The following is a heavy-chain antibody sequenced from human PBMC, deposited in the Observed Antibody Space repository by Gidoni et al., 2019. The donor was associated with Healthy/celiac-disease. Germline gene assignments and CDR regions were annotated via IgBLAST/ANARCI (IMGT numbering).Heavy chain of an antibody. J-gene: IGHJ4*02. D-gene: IGHD3-3*01. V-gene: IGHV4-59*01. CDR3: ARGPVRFLSGYHENDY. CDR2: IYYSGST. CDR1: GGSISSYY. Sequence: VQLQESGPGLVKPSETLSLTCTVSGGSISSYYWSWIRQPPGKGLEWIGYIYYSGSTNYNPSLKSRVTISVDTSKNQFSLKLSSVTAADTAVYYCARGPVRFLSGYHENDYWGQGTLVTVSS.